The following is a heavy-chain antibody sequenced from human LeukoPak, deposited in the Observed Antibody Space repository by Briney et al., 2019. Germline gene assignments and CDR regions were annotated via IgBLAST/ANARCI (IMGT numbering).Heavy chain of an antibody. J-gene: IGHJ4*02. Sequence: SETLSLTXAVSGFSITSGYYWGWIRQPPGKGLEWIGSIYHSGDRNFNPSLKSRVSISVDTSNNQFSLELSSVTAADTAVYYCARHYSSGWYPFDYWGQGTLVTVSS. V-gene: IGHV4-38-2*01. CDR2: IYHSGDR. CDR1: GFSITSGYY. D-gene: IGHD6-19*01. CDR3: ARHYSSGWYPFDY.